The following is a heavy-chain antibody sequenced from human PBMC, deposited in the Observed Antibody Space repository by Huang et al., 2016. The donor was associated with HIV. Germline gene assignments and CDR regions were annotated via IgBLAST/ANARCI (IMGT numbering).Heavy chain of an antibody. CDR2: VYQSGST. CDR1: GAFISSTTYY. Sequence: QLQLQESGPGQVKPSETLSLTCTVSGAFISSTTYYWGWIRQSPGKGLGWVGSVYQSGSTNYNPALKSRVTLSVDTSRNQFSLRLNSVTAADTAVYYCASQHIGAAATWFWGRGTQVAVSS. V-gene: IGHV4-39*01. CDR3: ASQHIGAAATWF. D-gene: IGHD6-13*01. J-gene: IGHJ4*02.